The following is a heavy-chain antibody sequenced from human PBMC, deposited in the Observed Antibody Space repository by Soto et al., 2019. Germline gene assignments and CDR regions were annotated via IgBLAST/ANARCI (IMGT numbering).Heavy chain of an antibody. CDR1: GFTFSTSG. D-gene: IGHD6-13*01. J-gene: IGHJ5*02. CDR3: AKDWGSSGWYNWFDP. CDR2: ISHDGGAT. V-gene: IGHV3-30*18. Sequence: QVQLVESGGGVVQSGRSLRLSCAASGFTFSTSGMHWIRQAPGKGLEWVAMISHDGGATYYVDSVKGRFTISRDTDKNTLHLQMDSLRHEDTATYYCAKDWGSSGWYNWFDPWGQGTLVTVSS.